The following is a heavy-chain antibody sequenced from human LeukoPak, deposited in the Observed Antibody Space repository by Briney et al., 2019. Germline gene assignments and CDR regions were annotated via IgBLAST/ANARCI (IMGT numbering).Heavy chain of an antibody. Sequence: SETLSLTCTVSGVSISSYYWNWIRQPAGKGLEWIGRIYTSGSTNYNPSLKSRVTISVDTSKNQFSLKLSSVTAADTAVYYCARDLAEYYYDSSVFDYWGQGTLVTVSS. CDR1: GVSISSYY. CDR2: IYTSGST. D-gene: IGHD3-22*01. CDR3: ARDLAEYYYDSSVFDY. J-gene: IGHJ4*02. V-gene: IGHV4-4*07.